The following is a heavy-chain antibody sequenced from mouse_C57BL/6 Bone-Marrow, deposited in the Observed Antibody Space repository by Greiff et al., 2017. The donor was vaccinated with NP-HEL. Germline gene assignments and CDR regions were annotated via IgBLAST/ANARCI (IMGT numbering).Heavy chain of an antibody. V-gene: IGHV14-4*01. J-gene: IGHJ4*01. CDR3: TDYGNYNYAMDY. D-gene: IGHD2-1*01. Sequence: EVQLQQSGAELVRPGASVKLSCTASGFNIKDDYMHWVKQRPEQGLEWIGWIDPENGDTEYASKFQGKATITADTSSNTAYLQLSSLTSEDTAVYYCTDYGNYNYAMDYWGQGTSVTVSS. CDR1: GFNIKDDY. CDR2: IDPENGDT.